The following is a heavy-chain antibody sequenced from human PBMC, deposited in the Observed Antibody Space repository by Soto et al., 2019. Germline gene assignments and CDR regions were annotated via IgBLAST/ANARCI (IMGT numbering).Heavy chain of an antibody. CDR3: TTSLYGSGSLVHDYYYGMDV. Sequence: GGSLRLSCAASGFTFSNAWMNWVRQAPGKGLEWVGRIKSKTDGGTTDYAAPVKGRFTISRDDSKNTLYLQMNSLKTEDTAVYYCTTSLYGSGSLVHDYYYGMDVWGQGTTVTVSS. CDR1: GFTFSNAW. D-gene: IGHD3-10*01. CDR2: IKSKTDGGTT. V-gene: IGHV3-15*07. J-gene: IGHJ6*02.